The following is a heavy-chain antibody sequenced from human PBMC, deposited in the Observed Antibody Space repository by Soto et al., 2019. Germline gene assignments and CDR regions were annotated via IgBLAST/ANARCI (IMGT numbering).Heavy chain of an antibody. CDR1: CGSITSYY. V-gene: IGHV4-59*08. CDR2: LYYSXTT. D-gene: IGHD1-26*01. CDR3: ARLTVGNWFDP. Sequence: PXXTLTLTCTVSCGSITSYYWSWIRQPPGKGMEWIGXLYYSXTTNSKQSLKXXVTISVDTSKNHFSLKLSSVTDADTDVYYCARLTVGNWFDPWGQGTLVTVSS. J-gene: IGHJ5*02.